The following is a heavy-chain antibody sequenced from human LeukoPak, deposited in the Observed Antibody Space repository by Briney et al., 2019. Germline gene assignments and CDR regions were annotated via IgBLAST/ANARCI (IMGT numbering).Heavy chain of an antibody. CDR2: IIPILGIA. V-gene: IGHV1-69*04. CDR1: GGTFSSYT. D-gene: IGHD2-2*01. J-gene: IGHJ3*02. CDR3: ARDLPPDRYCSSTSCYGAFDI. Sequence: SVKVSCKASGGTFSSYTISWVRQAPGQGLEWMGRIIPILGIANYAQKFRGRVTITADKSTSTAYMELSSLRSEDTAVYYCARDLPPDRYCSSTSCYGAFDIWGQGTVVTVSS.